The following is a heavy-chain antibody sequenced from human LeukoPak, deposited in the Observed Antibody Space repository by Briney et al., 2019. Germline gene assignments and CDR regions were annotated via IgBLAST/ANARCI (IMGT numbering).Heavy chain of an antibody. Sequence: SGPTLVNPTQTLTLTCTFSGFSLSTRGVGVGWIRQPPGKALEWLALISWDDNKRYSPSLKSRLTITKDTPKNQVVLTMTNMDPVDTATYYCAHMGDYYYDSSGYFSLYWYFDLWGRGTLVSVSS. CDR2: ISWDDNK. V-gene: IGHV2-5*02. D-gene: IGHD3-22*01. CDR3: AHMGDYYYDSSGYFSLYWYFDL. CDR1: GFSLSTRGVG. J-gene: IGHJ2*01.